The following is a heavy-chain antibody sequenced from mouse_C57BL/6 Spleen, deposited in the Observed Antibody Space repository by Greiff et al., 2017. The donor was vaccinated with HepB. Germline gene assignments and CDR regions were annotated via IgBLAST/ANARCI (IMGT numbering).Heavy chain of an antibody. V-gene: IGHV14-2*01. CDR1: GFNIKDYY. CDR3: ASCITTVVATRWAMDY. J-gene: IGHJ4*01. Sequence: VQLQQSGAELVKPGASVKLSCTASGFNIKDYYMHWVKQRTEQGLEWIGRIDPEDGETKYAPKFQGKATITADTSSNTAALQLSSLTSEDTAVYYCASCITTVVATRWAMDYWGQGTSVTVSS. CDR2: IDPEDGET. D-gene: IGHD1-1*01.